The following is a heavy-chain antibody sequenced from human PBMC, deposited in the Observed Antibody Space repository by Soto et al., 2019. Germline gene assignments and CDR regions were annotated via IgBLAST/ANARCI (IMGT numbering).Heavy chain of an antibody. Sequence: QTLSLTCALSGDSVSINSAAWNWVRQSPSRGLEWLGRTYYRSKCYNDYAVSVKSRITINTDTSKNQFSLQLNSVTPEDTAVYYCAREGYCSSTSCYGFYYCMDVGGQGTTVTVAS. CDR2: TYYRSKCYN. D-gene: IGHD2-2*01. CDR3: AREGYCSSTSCYGFYYCMDV. CDR1: GDSVSINSAA. J-gene: IGHJ6*02. V-gene: IGHV6-1*01.